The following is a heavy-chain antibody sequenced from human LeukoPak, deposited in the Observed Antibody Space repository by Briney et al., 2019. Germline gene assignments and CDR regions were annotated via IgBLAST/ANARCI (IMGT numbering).Heavy chain of an antibody. CDR1: GYSISSGYY. CDR3: ARVVTNWFDP. Sequence: PGGSLRLSCTVSGYSISSGYYWGWIRQPPGKGLEWIGSIYHSGSTFYIPSLKSRVTLSVDTSKNQFSLKLTSVTAADTAVYYCARVVTNWFDPWGQGTLVTVSS. J-gene: IGHJ5*02. V-gene: IGHV4-38-2*02. CDR2: IYHSGST. D-gene: IGHD2-21*02.